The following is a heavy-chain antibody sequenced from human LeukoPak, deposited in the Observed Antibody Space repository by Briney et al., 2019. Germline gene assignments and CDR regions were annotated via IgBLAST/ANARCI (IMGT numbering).Heavy chain of an antibody. J-gene: IGHJ4*02. V-gene: IGHV1-46*03. CDR1: GYTFTSYY. CDR2: INPSGGST. D-gene: IGHD3-3*01. CDR3: ARRAYDFWSGLSYYLDY. Sequence: GASVKVSCKASGYTFTSYYMHWVRQAPGQGLEWMGIINPSGGSTSYAQKFQGRVTMTRDTSTSTVYMELSSLRSEDTAVYYCARRAYDFWSGLSYYLDYWGQGTLVTVSS.